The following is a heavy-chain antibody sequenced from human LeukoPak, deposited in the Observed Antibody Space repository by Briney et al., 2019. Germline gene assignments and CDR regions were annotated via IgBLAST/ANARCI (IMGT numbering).Heavy chain of an antibody. CDR1: GISFGSYW. D-gene: IGHD3-22*01. J-gene: IGHJ4*02. V-gene: IGHV3-7*01. CDR3: AIPSSYDGSRYYHAY. CDR2: IGQDGTET. Sequence: GGSLRLSCAASGISFGSYWVTWVRQAPGKGLEWVANIGQDGTETVYVGSVKGRITISRDNARKLLFLQMNSLRADDTAVYYCAIPSSYDGSRYYHAYWGQGTLVSVSS.